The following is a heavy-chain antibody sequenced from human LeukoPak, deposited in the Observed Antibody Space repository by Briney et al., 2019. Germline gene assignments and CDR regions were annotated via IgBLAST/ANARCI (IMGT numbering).Heavy chain of an antibody. CDR2: INAGNGNT. V-gene: IGHV1-3*01. CDR3: ARAGDYGDYDWFDP. J-gene: IGHJ5*02. Sequence: PGASVKVSCKASGYTFTSYAMHWARQAPGQRLEWMGWINAGNGNTKYSQKCQGRVTITRDTSASTAYMELSSLRSEDTAVYYCARAGDYGDYDWFDPWGQGTLVTVSS. D-gene: IGHD4-17*01. CDR1: GYTFTSYA.